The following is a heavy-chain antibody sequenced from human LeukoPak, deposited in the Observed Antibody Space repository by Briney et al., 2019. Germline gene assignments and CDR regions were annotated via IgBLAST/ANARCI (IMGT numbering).Heavy chain of an antibody. CDR2: IYYSGST. CDR3: ARDFYDSSGYLISL. Sequence: SETLSLTCTVSGGSISSYYWSWIRQPPGKGLEWIGYIYYSGSTNYNPSLKSRVTISVDTSKNQFSLKLSSVTAADTAVYYCARDFYDSSGYLISLWGRGTLVTVSS. J-gene: IGHJ2*01. V-gene: IGHV4-59*01. CDR1: GGSISSYY. D-gene: IGHD3-22*01.